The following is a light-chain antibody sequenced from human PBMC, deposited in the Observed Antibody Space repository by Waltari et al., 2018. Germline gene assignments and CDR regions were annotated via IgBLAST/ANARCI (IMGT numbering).Light chain of an antibody. J-gene: IGLJ3*02. CDR3: QTGGHGTWV. CDR2: VNSDGSH. V-gene: IGLV4-69*01. Sequence: QLVVTQSPSASASLGASVKLTCPLSSGHSNIIIAWLQQRPEKGPRYLMKVNSDGSHIRGDEIPDRFSGSSSGAERYLTISSLQSEDEADYYCQTGGHGTWVFGGGTKLTVL. CDR1: SGHSNII.